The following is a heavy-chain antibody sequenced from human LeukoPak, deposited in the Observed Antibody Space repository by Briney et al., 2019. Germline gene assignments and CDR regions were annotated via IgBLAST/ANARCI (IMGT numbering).Heavy chain of an antibody. Sequence: GASVKVSCKASGYTFTSYGISWVRQAPGQGLESMGGISAYNGNTNYAQKLQGRVTMTTDTSTSTAYMELRSLRSDDTAVYYCASVPTYYDILAGPPALADDWGQGTLVTVSS. CDR3: ASVPTYYDILAGPPALADD. V-gene: IGHV1-18*01. CDR1: GYTFTSYG. CDR2: ISAYNGNT. J-gene: IGHJ4*02. D-gene: IGHD3-9*01.